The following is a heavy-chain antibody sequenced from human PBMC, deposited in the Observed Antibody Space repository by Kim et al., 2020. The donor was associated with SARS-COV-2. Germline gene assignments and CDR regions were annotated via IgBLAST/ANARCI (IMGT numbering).Heavy chain of an antibody. Sequence: TLYAQEFQGRNTMTRDTSTTTGYMELSSLTPEDTAVYYCVREIPISFYFDYWGQGTLVAVSS. CDR2: T. CDR3: VREIPISFYFDY. J-gene: IGHJ4*01. V-gene: IGHV1-46*01. D-gene: IGHD2-21*01.